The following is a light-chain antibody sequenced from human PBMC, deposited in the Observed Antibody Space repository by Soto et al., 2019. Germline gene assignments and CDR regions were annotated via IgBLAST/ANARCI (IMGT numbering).Light chain of an antibody. CDR3: LQYDNYPLT. V-gene: IGKV1-5*03. CDR1: QSIGSE. J-gene: IGKJ4*01. Sequence: DIQMTQSPSTLSASVGDRVTITCRASQSIGSELAWYQQKPGKAPKLLIYKASNLDSGVPSRFSGSGSGTEFTLNVSSLQPDDFATYYCLQYDNYPLTCGGGTKAEIK. CDR2: KAS.